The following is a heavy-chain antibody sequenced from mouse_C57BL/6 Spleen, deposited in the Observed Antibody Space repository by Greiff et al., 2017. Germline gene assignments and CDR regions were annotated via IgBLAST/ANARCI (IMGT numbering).Heavy chain of an antibody. CDR3: ARDAYYYDCSSWFDY. CDR1: GYTFTDYY. V-gene: IGHV1-26*01. D-gene: IGHD1-1*01. CDR2: INPNNGDT. J-gene: IGHJ3*01. Sequence: VVEPGASVKISCKSSGYTFTDYYMNLVKHSHGKSLEWTGDINPNNGDTSYNEKVKGKATLTVDTSSSTAYMELRSLTSEDSAVYYCARDAYYYDCSSWFDYWGQGTLVTVSA.